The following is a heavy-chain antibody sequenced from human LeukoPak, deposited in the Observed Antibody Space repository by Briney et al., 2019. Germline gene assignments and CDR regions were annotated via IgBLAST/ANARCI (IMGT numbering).Heavy chain of an antibody. J-gene: IGHJ3*02. Sequence: SETLSLTCAVNRGSFSGYYWTWIRQPPGKGLEWIGEINHGGSTNYNPSLESRVTTSVDTANNQFSLNLTSVTAADTAVYYCARGAHYDMSTGSVNTFDKWGQGTMVTVSS. CDR2: INHGGST. V-gene: IGHV4-34*01. D-gene: IGHD3-9*01. CDR1: RGSFSGYY. CDR3: ARGAHYDMSTGSVNTFDK.